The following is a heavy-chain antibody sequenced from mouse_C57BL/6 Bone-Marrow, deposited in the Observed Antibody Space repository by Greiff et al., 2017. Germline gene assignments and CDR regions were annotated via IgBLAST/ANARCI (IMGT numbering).Heavy chain of an antibody. CDR3: ARGIYYYGRVLDY. V-gene: IGHV1-18*01. Sequence: EVKVVESGPELVKPGASVKIPCKASGYTFTDYNMDWVKQSHGKSLEWIGDINPNNGGTIYNQKFKGKATLTVDKSSSTAYMELRSLTSEDTAVYYCARGIYYYGRVLDYWGQGTTLTVSS. D-gene: IGHD1-1*01. J-gene: IGHJ2*01. CDR1: GYTFTDYN. CDR2: INPNNGGT.